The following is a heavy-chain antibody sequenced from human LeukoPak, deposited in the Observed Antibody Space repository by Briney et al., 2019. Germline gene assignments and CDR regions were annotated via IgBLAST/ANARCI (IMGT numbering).Heavy chain of an antibody. CDR2: VSTDGNII. CDR1: GFTFSSYW. Sequence: GGSLRLSCAASGFTFSSYWMHWVRQAPGKGLVWVSRVSTDGNIISYADSVKGRFTISRDNSKNTLYLQMNSLRAEDTAVYYCAAKWLLQRYWGQGTLVTVSS. CDR3: AAKWLLQRY. J-gene: IGHJ4*02. V-gene: IGHV3-74*01. D-gene: IGHD3-22*01.